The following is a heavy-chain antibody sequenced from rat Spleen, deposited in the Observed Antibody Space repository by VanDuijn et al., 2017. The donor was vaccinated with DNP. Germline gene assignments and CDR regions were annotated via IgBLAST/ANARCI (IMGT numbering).Heavy chain of an antibody. CDR2: ISYDGGST. CDR3: ARGLGARFDY. CDR1: GFTFSDYY. D-gene: IGHD5-1*01. Sequence: EVQLVESGGGLVQPGRSLKLSCAASGFTFSDYYMAWVRQAPTKGLEWVASISYDGGSTYYRDSVKGRFTISRDNAKSSLYLQMDSLRSEDTATYYCARGLGARFDYWGQGVMVTVSS. V-gene: IGHV5-20*01. J-gene: IGHJ2*01.